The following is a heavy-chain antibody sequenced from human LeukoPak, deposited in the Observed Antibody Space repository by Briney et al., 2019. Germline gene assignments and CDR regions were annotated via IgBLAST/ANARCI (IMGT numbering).Heavy chain of an antibody. CDR1: GLTFSSYS. CDR3: ARECGLRYFDWSLLDYGMDV. Sequence: GGSLRLSCAASGLTFSSYSMNWVRQAPGKGLEWVSSISSSSSYIYYADSVKGRFTISRDNAKNSLYPQMNSLRAEDTAVYYCARECGLRYFDWSLLDYGMDVWGQGTTVTVSS. J-gene: IGHJ6*02. D-gene: IGHD3-9*01. CDR2: ISSSSSYI. V-gene: IGHV3-21*01.